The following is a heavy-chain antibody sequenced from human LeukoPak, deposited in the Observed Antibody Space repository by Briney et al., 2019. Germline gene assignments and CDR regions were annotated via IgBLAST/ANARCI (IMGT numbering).Heavy chain of an antibody. J-gene: IGHJ6*02. CDR2: IYYSGST. D-gene: IGHD5-12*01. V-gene: IGHV4-59*01. CDR1: GVSISSYY. CDR3: ARGFRGYSGYDDYYYGMDV. Sequence: PSETLSLTCTVSGVSISSYYWSWIRQPPGKGLEWIGYIYYSGSTNYNPSLKSRVTISVDTSKNQFSLKLSSVTAADTAVYYCARGFRGYSGYDDYYYGMDVWGQGTTVTVSS.